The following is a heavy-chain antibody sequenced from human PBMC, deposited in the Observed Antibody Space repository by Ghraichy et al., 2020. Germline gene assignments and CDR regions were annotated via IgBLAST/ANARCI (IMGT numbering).Heavy chain of an antibody. CDR1: GFTFSNYA. Sequence: GGSLRLSCAASGFTFSNYAMSWVRQAPGKGLEWVSAISVSGASTYFADSVKGRFTISRDNSKNTLYLQMNSLRAEATAVYYCAKDRYDSPRYGMDVWGQGTTVTVSS. J-gene: IGHJ6*02. CDR3: AKDRYDSPRYGMDV. V-gene: IGHV3-23*01. D-gene: IGHD3-22*01. CDR2: ISVSGAST.